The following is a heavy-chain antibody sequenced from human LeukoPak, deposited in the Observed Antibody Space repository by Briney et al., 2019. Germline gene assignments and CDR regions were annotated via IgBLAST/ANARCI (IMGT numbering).Heavy chain of an antibody. V-gene: IGHV3-30*03. CDR2: ISYDGSNK. CDR1: GFTFSNYG. J-gene: IGHJ3*02. D-gene: IGHD3-22*01. Sequence: GGSLRLSCAASGFTFSNYGMHWVRQAPGKGPEWVALISYDGSNKYYADSVKGRFTISRDNSKNTLDLQMNSLRPEDTAVFYCARGGYQYDRRGGAFDIWGRGTVVTVSS. CDR3: ARGGYQYDRRGGAFDI.